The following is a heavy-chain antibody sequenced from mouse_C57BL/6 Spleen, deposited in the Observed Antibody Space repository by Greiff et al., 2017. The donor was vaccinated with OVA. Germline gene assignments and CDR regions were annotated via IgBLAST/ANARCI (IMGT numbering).Heavy chain of an antibody. CDR1: GFNIKDDY. Sequence: VQLQQSGAELVRPGASVKLSCTASGFNIKDDYMHWVKQRPEQGLEWIGWIDPENGDTEYASKFQGKATITADTSSNTAYLQLSSLTSEDTAVYYCTTSYYGYDGGDYWGQGTTLTVPS. CDR2: IDPENGDT. CDR3: TTSYYGYDGGDY. V-gene: IGHV14-4*01. J-gene: IGHJ2*01. D-gene: IGHD2-2*01.